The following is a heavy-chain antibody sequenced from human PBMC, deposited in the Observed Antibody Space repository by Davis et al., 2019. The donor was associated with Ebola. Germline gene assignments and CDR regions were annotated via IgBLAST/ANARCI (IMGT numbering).Heavy chain of an antibody. V-gene: IGHV3-15*01. J-gene: IGHJ4*02. Sequence: PGGSLRLSCAASGFTFSNVWFTWVRQCPGKGLQWIGRIRSRSDGGTTDYAAPGKGRFTISRDDSQNMVYLQMNSLKTEDTAVYFCTPGENWGPGTQVTVSS. CDR1: GFTFSNVW. CDR2: IRSRSDGGTT. CDR3: TPGEN.